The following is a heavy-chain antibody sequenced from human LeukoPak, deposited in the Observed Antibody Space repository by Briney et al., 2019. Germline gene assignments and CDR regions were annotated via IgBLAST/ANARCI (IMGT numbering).Heavy chain of an antibody. CDR3: ARGQGLSGVADL. J-gene: IGHJ5*02. V-gene: IGHV5-51*01. CDR1: GYIFTGFW. CDR2: IYPRDSDT. D-gene: IGHD5-12*01. Sequence: GESLKISCKGSGYIFTGFWIGWVRQMPGKGLEWMGVIYPRDSDTRYSPSFRGQVTISVDKSINTAYLQRSALKASDTAMYYCARGQGLSGVADLWGPGTLITVSS.